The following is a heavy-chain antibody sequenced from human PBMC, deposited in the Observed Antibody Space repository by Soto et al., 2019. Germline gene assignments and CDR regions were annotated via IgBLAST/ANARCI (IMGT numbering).Heavy chain of an antibody. Sequence: EVQLVQSGAEVKKPGESLRISCKGSGYSFTSYWISWVRQMPGKGLEWMGRIDPSDSYTNYSPSFQGHVTISADKSISTAYLQWSSLKASDTAMYYCARFDYYDSSGYARSPSYFDYWGQGTLVTVSS. CDR3: ARFDYYDSSGYARSPSYFDY. V-gene: IGHV5-10-1*03. CDR2: IDPSDSYT. D-gene: IGHD3-22*01. CDR1: GYSFTSYW. J-gene: IGHJ4*02.